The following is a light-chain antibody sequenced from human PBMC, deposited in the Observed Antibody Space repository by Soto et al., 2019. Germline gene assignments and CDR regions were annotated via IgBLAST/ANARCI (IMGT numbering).Light chain of an antibody. CDR2: DVS. V-gene: IGLV2-11*01. J-gene: IGLJ2*01. Sequence: QSVLTQPRSVSGSPGQSVTISCTGTSSDVGGYNYVSWYQQYPGKAPKLMIYDVSKRPSGVPDRFSGSKSGNTASLTISGLQAEDEADYYCCSYAGSYTFHVVFGGGTKLTVL. CDR1: SSDVGGYNY. CDR3: CSYAGSYTFHVV.